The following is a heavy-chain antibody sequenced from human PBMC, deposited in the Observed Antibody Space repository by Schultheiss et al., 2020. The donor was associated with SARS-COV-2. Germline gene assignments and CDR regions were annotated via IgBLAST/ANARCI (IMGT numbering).Heavy chain of an antibody. CDR3: ARVKGGWYFDY. J-gene: IGHJ4*02. Sequence: TLSLTCTVSGGSISSSSYYWGWIRQPPGKGLEWIGSIYYSGSTYYNPSLKSRVTISVDTSKNQFSLKLSSVTAADTAVYYCARVKGGWYFDYWGQGTLVTVSS. CDR2: IYYSGST. V-gene: IGHV4-39*07. D-gene: IGHD6-19*01. CDR1: GGSISSSSYY.